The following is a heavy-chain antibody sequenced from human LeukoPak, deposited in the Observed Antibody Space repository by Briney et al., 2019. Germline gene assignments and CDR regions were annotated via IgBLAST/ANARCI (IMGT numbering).Heavy chain of an antibody. Sequence: SQTLSLTCAVSGGSSRSGDYFWSWIRQPPGKGLEWIGHIHYSGNTYYNPSLESRVTMSVDMSENHISLKLTSVTAADTAVYYCAREGGPYRPLDYSGQGTLVTVSS. J-gene: IGHJ4*02. CDR3: AREGGPYRPLDY. V-gene: IGHV4-30-4*01. CDR2: IHYSGNT. CDR1: GGSSRSGDYF.